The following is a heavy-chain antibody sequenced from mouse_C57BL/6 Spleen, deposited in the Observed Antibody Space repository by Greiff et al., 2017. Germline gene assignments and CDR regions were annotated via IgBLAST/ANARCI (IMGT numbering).Heavy chain of an antibody. CDR2: INPNNGGT. D-gene: IGHD1-1*01. Sequence: VQLQQSGPELVKPGASVKISCKASGYTFTDYNMDWVKQSPGKSLEWIGDINPNNGGTIYNQKFKGKATLTVDKSSSTAYMELRSLTSEDTAVYYCARGYYGSFAYWGQGTLVTVSA. CDR1: GYTFTDYN. V-gene: IGHV1-18*01. CDR3: ARGYYGSFAY. J-gene: IGHJ3*01.